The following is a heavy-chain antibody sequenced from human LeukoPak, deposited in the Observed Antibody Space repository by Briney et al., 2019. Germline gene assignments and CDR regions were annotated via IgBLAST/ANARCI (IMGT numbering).Heavy chain of an antibody. CDR1: GGTFSSYA. CDR3: ASSTVTTETGGMDV. J-gene: IGHJ6*02. CDR2: IIPIFGTA. Sequence: ASVKVSCKASGGTFSSYAISWVQQAPGQGLEWMGGIIPIFGTANYAQKFQGRVTITADKSTSTAYMELSSLRSEDTAVYYCASSTVTTETGGMDVWGQGTTVTVSS. V-gene: IGHV1-69*06. D-gene: IGHD4-17*01.